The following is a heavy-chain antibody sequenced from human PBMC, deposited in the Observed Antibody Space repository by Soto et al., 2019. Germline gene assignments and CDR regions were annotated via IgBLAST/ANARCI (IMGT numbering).Heavy chain of an antibody. J-gene: IGHJ5*02. CDR3: VRRHVSATGIDWFDP. D-gene: IGHD6-13*01. CDR2: INAANSDT. V-gene: IGHV1-3*01. Sequence: ASVKVSCKASGYTFTSYGIHWVRQAPGQRLEWMGWINAANSDTKCSPKFQGRVTITRDTSASTAYMELSSLRSEDTAVYYCVRRHVSATGIDWFDPWGQGTLVTVSS. CDR1: GYTFTSYG.